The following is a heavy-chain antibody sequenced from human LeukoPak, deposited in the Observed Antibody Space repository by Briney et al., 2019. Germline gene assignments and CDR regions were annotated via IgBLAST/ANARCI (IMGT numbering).Heavy chain of an antibody. D-gene: IGHD6-13*01. CDR3: ARDQGAAAAPSYYYYGMDV. CDR1: GYTFTSYG. V-gene: IGHV1-18*01. CDR2: ISAYNGNT. Sequence: GASVKVSCKASGYTFTSYGISWVRQAPGQGLEWMGWISAYNGNTNYAQKLQGRVTMTTDTSTSTAYMELRSLRSVDTAVYYCARDQGAAAAPSYYYYGMDVWGQGTTVTVSS. J-gene: IGHJ6*02.